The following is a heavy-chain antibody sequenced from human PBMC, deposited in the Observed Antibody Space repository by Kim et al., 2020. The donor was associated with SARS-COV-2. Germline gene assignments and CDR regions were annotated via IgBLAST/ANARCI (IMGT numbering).Heavy chain of an antibody. CDR1: GYSFSDQW. CDR2: IDLRDSYT. V-gene: IGHV5-10-1*01. J-gene: IGHJ4*02. Sequence: GESLKISCKGSGYSFSDQWITWVRQVPGKGLEWMGRIDLRDSYTTYSPSFKGHVTISADKSITTAYLQWSSLKASDTAIYYCVGRPDYDYWGQGTLVNVS. CDR3: VGRPDYDY. D-gene: IGHD3-16*01.